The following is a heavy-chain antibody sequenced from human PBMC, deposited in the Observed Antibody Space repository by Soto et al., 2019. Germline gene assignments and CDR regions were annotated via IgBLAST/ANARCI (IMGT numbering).Heavy chain of an antibody. CDR3: AKNTFFDY. Sequence: PGGSLRLSCAASGFTFSSYGMHWVRQAPGKGLEWVAVISYDGSNKYYADSVKGRFTISRDNSKNTLYLQMNSLRAEDTAIYYCAKNTFFDYWGQGTLVTVSS. CDR2: ISYDGSNK. CDR1: GFTFSSYG. V-gene: IGHV3-30*18. J-gene: IGHJ4*02.